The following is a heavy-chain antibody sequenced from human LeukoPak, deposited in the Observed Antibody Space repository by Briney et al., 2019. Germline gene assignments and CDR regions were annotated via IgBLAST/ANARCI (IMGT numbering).Heavy chain of an antibody. J-gene: IGHJ4*02. V-gene: IGHV3-30*02. D-gene: IGHD3-3*01. Sequence: GGSLRLSCAASGFTFSSYGMHWVRQAPGKGLEWVAFIRYDGSNKYYADSVKGRFTISRDNSKNTLYLQMNSLRAEDTAVYYCAKDMYDDFWSGYPDYWGQGTLVTVSS. CDR3: AKDMYDDFWSGYPDY. CDR2: IRYDGSNK. CDR1: GFTFSSYG.